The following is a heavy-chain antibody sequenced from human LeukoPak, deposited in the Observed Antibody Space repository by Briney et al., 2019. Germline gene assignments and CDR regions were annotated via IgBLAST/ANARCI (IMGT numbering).Heavy chain of an antibody. J-gene: IGHJ4*02. CDR3: TTVAAAWDFDY. CDR1: GFTFSDAW. CDR2: IKSKTDGGIT. D-gene: IGHD6-25*01. Sequence: GGSLRLSCAASGFTFSDAWMSWVRQAPGKGLEWVGRIKSKTDGGITDYAAPVKGRFTISRDDSKNTLYLQMNSLKTEDTAVYYCTTVAAAWDFDYWGQGTLVTVSS. V-gene: IGHV3-15*01.